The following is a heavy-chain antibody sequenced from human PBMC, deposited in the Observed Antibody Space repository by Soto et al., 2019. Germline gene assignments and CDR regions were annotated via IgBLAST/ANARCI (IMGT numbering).Heavy chain of an antibody. D-gene: IGHD5-18*01. CDR3: AKDVLNSAMFSVYRAEDWFDP. CDR1: GFTFSSYG. J-gene: IGHJ5*02. V-gene: IGHV3-30*18. Sequence: QVQLVESGGGVVQPGRSLRLSCAASGFTFSSYGMHWVRQAPGKGLEWVALTSYDGSSEYYADSVKDRFTISRDNSKNTLYLQMNSLRGEDTAVYYCAKDVLNSAMFSVYRAEDWFDPWGQGTLVIVSS. CDR2: TSYDGSSE.